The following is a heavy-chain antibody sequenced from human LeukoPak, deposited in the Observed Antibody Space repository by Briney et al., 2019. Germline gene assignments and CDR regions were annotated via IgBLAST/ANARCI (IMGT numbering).Heavy chain of an antibody. CDR2: ISYDGSNK. D-gene: IGHD3-3*01. CDR3: ARVGSGPLRNYYDY. CDR1: GFTFSSYA. Sequence: GGSLRLSCAASGFTFSSYAMHWVRQAPGKGLEWVAVISYDGSNKYYADSVKGRFTISRDNSKNTLSLEMNSLRAEDTGLYYCARVGSGPLRNYYDYWGQGTPVTVSS. V-gene: IGHV3-30-3*01. J-gene: IGHJ4*02.